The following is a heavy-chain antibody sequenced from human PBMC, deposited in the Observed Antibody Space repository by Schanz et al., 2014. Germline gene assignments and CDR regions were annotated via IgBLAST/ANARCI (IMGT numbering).Heavy chain of an antibody. CDR2: ISHDGSKK. D-gene: IGHD3-10*01. CDR3: AKAKSGAHGAFDI. CDR1: GFTFRSHA. J-gene: IGHJ3*02. V-gene: IGHV3-30*16. Sequence: QVQLVESGGGVVQPGRSLRLSCAASGFTFRSHAMHWVRQAPGKGLEWGAVISHDGSKKYYADSVKGRFTISRDNSRNTLYLQMNSLRAEDTAVYYCAKAKSGAHGAFDIWGRGTMVTVSS.